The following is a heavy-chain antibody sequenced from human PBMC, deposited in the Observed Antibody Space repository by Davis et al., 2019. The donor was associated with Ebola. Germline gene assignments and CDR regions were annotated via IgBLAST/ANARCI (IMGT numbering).Heavy chain of an antibody. CDR3: ARTGIASYGGNSGFDY. Sequence: GESLKISCKGSGYNFPNYWIAWVRQMPGKGLEWMGVIYPTDSDTRYSTSFQGQVTISADKSINTAYLQWSSLKASNTAMYYCARTGIASYGGNSGFDYWGQGTLVTVSA. J-gene: IGHJ4*02. V-gene: IGHV5-51*01. CDR1: GYNFPNYW. CDR2: IYPTDSDT. D-gene: IGHD4-23*01.